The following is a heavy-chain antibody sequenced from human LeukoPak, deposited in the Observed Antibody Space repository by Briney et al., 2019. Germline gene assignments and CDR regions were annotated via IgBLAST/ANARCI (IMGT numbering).Heavy chain of an antibody. Sequence: GGSLRLSCAASGFTFDSYAMSWVRQAPGKGLVWVSAVSRFGGTTYYADSAKGRLTISRDNSKNTLYLQMNSLRAEDTAVYYCAREQKFYDILGVNYYYYMDVWGKGTTVTVSS. CDR2: VSRFGGTT. V-gene: IGHV3-23*01. CDR3: AREQKFYDILGVNYYYYMDV. J-gene: IGHJ6*03. CDR1: GFTFDSYA. D-gene: IGHD3-9*01.